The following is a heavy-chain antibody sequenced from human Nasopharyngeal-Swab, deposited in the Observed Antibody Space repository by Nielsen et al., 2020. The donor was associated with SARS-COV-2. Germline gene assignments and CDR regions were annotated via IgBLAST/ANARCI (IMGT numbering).Heavy chain of an antibody. V-gene: IGHV3-64*01. D-gene: IGHD6-19*01. CDR2: ISSNGGST. J-gene: IGHJ4*02. CDR3: ARDRSGWYLDY. CDR1: GFTFSSYA. Sequence: GESLKISCAASGFTFSSYAMHWVRQAPGKGLEYVSAISSNGGSTYYANSVKGRFTISRDNSKNTLYLQMNSLRAEDTAVYYFARDRSGWYLDYWGQGTLVTVSS.